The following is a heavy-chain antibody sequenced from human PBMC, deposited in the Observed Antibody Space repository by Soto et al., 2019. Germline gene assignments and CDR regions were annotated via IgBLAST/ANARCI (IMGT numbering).Heavy chain of an antibody. CDR2: ISPGGGTS. CDR1: GFTFSDYY. Sequence: PGGSLRLSCTASGFTFSDYYMTWIRQAPGKGLEWVSYISPGGGTSHYADSVMGRFTISRDNAKDSLDLQMSSLGVDDTAVYYCARGFYSGDSGPFGFWGQGTLVTVSS. CDR3: ARGFYSGDSGPFGF. V-gene: IGHV3-11*01. J-gene: IGHJ4*02. D-gene: IGHD4-17*01.